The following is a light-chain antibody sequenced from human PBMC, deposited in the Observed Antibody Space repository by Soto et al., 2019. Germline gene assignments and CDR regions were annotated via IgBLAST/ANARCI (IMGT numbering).Light chain of an antibody. CDR3: QQYDTSPWT. CDR2: GVS. V-gene: IGKV3-20*01. J-gene: IGKJ1*01. CDR1: QSVSNTY. Sequence: EIVLTQSPGTLSLSPGERATLSCRASQSVSNTYLAWYQQKPGQAPRLLIYGVSTRATGIPDRFSGSGSGTDFTLTISRLEPEDFAVYYCQQYDTSPWTFGQGTKVDIK.